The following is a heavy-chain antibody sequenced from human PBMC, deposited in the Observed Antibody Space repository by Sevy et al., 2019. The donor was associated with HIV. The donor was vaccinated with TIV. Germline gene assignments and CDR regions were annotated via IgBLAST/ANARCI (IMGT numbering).Heavy chain of an antibody. D-gene: IGHD3-16*01. V-gene: IGHV3-23*01. Sequence: GGSLRLSCAASGFTFSSYAMSWVRQAPGKGLEWVSAISRSGGSTYYADSVKGRFTISRDNSKNTLYLQMNSLRAEDTAVYYCANTSDKGDDAFNIWGQGTMVTVSS. CDR2: ISRSGGST. CDR1: GFTFSSYA. J-gene: IGHJ3*02. CDR3: ANTSDKGDDAFNI.